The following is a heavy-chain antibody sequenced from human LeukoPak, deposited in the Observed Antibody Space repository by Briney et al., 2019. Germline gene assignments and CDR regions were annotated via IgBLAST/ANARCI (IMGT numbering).Heavy chain of an antibody. V-gene: IGHV3-30-3*01. CDR1: EFTFSTYT. CDR3: ARLETGDDYGGDY. J-gene: IGHJ4*02. CDR2: ISYDGTKK. Sequence: GRSLRLSCAASEFTFSTYTMHWVRQAPGKGLEWVAVISYDGTKKSYAGSVKGRFTISRDNSKNTLYLQMNSLRAEDTAVYYCARLETGDDYGGDYWGQGTLVTVSS. D-gene: IGHD4-23*01.